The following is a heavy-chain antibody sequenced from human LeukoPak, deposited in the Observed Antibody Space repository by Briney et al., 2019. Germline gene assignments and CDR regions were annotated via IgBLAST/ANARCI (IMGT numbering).Heavy chain of an antibody. D-gene: IGHD2-21*01. J-gene: IGHJ6*02. CDR2: IYYSGST. V-gene: IGHV4-39*01. CDR3: ARQSLSGDWVYYYYGMDV. Sequence: SETLSLTCTVSGGSISSSSYYWGWLRQPPGRGLEWIGSIYYSGSTYYNPSLKSRVTISVDTSKNQFSLKLSSVTAADTAVYYCARQSLSGDWVYYYYGMDVWGQGTTVTVSS. CDR1: GGSISSSSYY.